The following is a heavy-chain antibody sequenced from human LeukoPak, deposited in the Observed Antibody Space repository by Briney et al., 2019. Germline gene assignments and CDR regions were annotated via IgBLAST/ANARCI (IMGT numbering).Heavy chain of an antibody. CDR1: GGSISSGGYY. J-gene: IGHJ4*02. CDR3: ARAYSMVRGVPPCY. D-gene: IGHD3-10*01. V-gene: IGHV4-30-2*01. CDR2: IYHSGST. Sequence: SQTLSLTCTVSGGSISSGGYYWSWIRQPPGKGLEWIWYIYHSGSTYYNPSLKSRVTISVDRSKNQFSLKLSSVTAADTAVYYCARAYSMVRGVPPCYWGQGTLVTVSS.